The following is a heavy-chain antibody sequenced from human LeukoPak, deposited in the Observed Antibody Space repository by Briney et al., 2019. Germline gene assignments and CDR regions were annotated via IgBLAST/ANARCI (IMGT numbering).Heavy chain of an antibody. J-gene: IGHJ4*02. CDR3: ARDYVPAAIGPVDY. CDR1: GFTFSSYA. V-gene: IGHV3-30*04. CDR2: ISYDGSNK. D-gene: IGHD2-2*01. Sequence: PGGSLRLSCAASGFTFSSYAMHWVRQAPGKGLEWVAVISYDGSNKYYADSVKGRFTISRDNSKNTLYLQMNSLRAEDTAVYYCARDYVPAAIGPVDYWGQGTLVTVSS.